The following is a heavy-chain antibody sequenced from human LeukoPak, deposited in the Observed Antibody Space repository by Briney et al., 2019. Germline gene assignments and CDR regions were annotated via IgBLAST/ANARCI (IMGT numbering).Heavy chain of an antibody. CDR2: ISAYNGKT. Sequence: ASVKVSCKASGYTFTNYGISWVRQAPGHGLEWMGWISAYNGKTNYAQKLQGRVTMTTDTSTSTAYMELRSLRSDDTAVYYCARSGVGYYYDSSGYYPLDSWGQGTLVTVSS. J-gene: IGHJ4*02. CDR3: ARSGVGYYYDSSGYYPLDS. CDR1: GYTFTNYG. V-gene: IGHV1-18*01. D-gene: IGHD3-22*01.